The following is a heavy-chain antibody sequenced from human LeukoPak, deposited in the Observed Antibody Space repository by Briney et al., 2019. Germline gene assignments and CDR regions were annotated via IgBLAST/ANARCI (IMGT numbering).Heavy chain of an antibody. V-gene: IGHV4-39*01. J-gene: IGHJ4*02. Sequence: SETLSLTCTVSGGSISSTNYYWGWIRQPPGKGLEWIGSIYYSGSTYYTPSLKSRVTISVDTSKNQFSLKLSSVTAADTAVYYCARTPYGDHEYFDYWGQGTLVTVSS. CDR1: GGSISSTNYY. D-gene: IGHD4-17*01. CDR2: IYYSGST. CDR3: ARTPYGDHEYFDY.